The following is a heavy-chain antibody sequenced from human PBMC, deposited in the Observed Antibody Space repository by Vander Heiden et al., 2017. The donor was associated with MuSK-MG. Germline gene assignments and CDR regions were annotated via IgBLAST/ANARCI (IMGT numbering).Heavy chain of an antibody. J-gene: IGHJ4*02. CDR2: IYPRDSDT. V-gene: IGHV5-51*01. D-gene: IGHD6-13*01. Sequence: EVQLVQSGAELKKPGESVTISCKGSGYRFSTYWIGWVRQRPGKGLEWMGIIYPRDSDTRYSPSFQGQVIISADTSINTAYLQWSSLKASDSAMYYCARHPASLIAAADNYFDSWGQGTLVTVSS. CDR1: GYRFSTYW. CDR3: ARHPASLIAAADNYFDS.